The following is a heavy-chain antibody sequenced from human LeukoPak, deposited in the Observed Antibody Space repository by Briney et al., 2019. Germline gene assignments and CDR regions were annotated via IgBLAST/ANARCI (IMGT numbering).Heavy chain of an antibody. CDR2: IYSGGST. Sequence: QPGGSLRLFCAASGFTVSSNYMSWARQAPGKGLECVSVIYSGGSTYYADPVKGRFTISRDNSKNTLYLQMNSLRAEDTAVYYCARIPLERDYLDYWGQGTLVTVSS. CDR1: GFTVSSNY. V-gene: IGHV3-53*01. CDR3: ARIPLERDYLDY. J-gene: IGHJ4*02. D-gene: IGHD2-2*01.